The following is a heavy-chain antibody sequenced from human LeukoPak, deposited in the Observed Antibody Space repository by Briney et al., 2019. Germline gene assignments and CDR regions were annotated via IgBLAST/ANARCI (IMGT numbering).Heavy chain of an antibody. CDR1: GFTFSSYS. Sequence: GGSLRLSCAASGFTFSSYSMNWVRQAPGKGLEWVSSISGSSSYIYYADSMKGRFTISRDNAKKSLYLQMNSLRAEDTAVYYCARVGYGSGSHYFDYWGEGTLVTVSS. J-gene: IGHJ4*02. V-gene: IGHV3-21*01. CDR3: ARVGYGSGSHYFDY. D-gene: IGHD3-10*01. CDR2: ISGSSSYI.